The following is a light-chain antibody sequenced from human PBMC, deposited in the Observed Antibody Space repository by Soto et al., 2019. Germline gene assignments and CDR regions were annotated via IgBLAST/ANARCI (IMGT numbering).Light chain of an antibody. J-gene: IGKJ2*01. CDR2: GAY. CDR1: QSVSGSL. V-gene: IGKV3-20*01. CDR3: QQFGAYPHS. Sequence: DIDLTQSPGTLSLSLGESATLSCRASQSVSGSLLVWYQQQTGEAPTLLMSGAYNMVTGMPDRFSGSGSGTDLTITMSRVEPEDFAVYYCQQFGAYPHSLGRGTKLVIK.